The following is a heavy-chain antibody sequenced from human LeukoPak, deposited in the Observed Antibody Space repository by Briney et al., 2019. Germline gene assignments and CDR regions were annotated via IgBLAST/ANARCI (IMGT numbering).Heavy chain of an antibody. J-gene: IGHJ6*03. Sequence: ETLSLTCTVSGYSISSGYYWGWIRQPPGKGLEWVANIKQDGSEKYYVDSVKGRFTISRDNAKNSLYLQMNSLRAEDTAVYYCARLRYHDFWSGYWKYYYYMDVWGKGTTVTVSS. CDR1: GYSISSGYY. CDR2: IKQDGSEK. CDR3: ARLRYHDFWSGYWKYYYYMDV. D-gene: IGHD3-3*01. V-gene: IGHV3-7*01.